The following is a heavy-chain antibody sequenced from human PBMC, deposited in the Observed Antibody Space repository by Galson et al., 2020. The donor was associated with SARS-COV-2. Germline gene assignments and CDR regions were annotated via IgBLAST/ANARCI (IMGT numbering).Heavy chain of an antibody. Sequence: GESLKISCEGSGYSFINYWIGWVRQTPGKGLEWMGMIYPGDSDTRYSPSFQGKATISVDESVKTADLQGTSLKASDSAMYYCAGQGMADTLVAAYWGQGTLVTVSS. CDR3: AGQGMADTLVAAY. D-gene: IGHD6-19*01. CDR2: IYPGDSDT. J-gene: IGHJ4*02. V-gene: IGHV5-51*01. CDR1: GYSFINYW.